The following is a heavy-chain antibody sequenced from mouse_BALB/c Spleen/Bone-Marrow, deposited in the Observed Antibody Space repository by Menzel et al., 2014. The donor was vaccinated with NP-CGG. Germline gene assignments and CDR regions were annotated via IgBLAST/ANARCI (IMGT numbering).Heavy chain of an antibody. CDR1: GYSFSGYF. J-gene: IGHJ1*01. V-gene: IGHV1-37*01. Sequence: EVKVVESGPDMVKPGASVKISCKASGYSFSGYFMNWAKQSHGKSLEWIGRINPYNGESFYNQKFKDKATLTVDKSSTTAHMDLLSLTSEDSAVYYCGRGGTVVTKGSTYWYFDLWGAGTTVTVSS. D-gene: IGHD1-1*01. CDR2: INPYNGES. CDR3: GRGGTVVTKGSTYWYFDL.